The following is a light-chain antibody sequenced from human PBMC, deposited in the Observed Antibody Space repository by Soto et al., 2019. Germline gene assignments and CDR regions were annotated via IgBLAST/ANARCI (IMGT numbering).Light chain of an antibody. J-gene: IGKJ1*01. CDR3: QQRSAWSWT. V-gene: IGKV3-11*01. CDR1: QSVSSS. CDR2: HAS. Sequence: EIVLTQSPATVSLSPGERATLSCRASQSVSSSLAWYQQKPGQAPRLLIYHASNRATGIPARFTGSGSGTDFTLTISSLEPEDFAVYYCQQRSAWSWTFGQGTKVEIK.